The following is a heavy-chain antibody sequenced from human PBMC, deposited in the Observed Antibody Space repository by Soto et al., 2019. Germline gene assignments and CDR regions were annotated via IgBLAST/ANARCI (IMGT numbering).Heavy chain of an antibody. CDR3: ARAGEYSSSSFDY. CDR1: GFTFSSYS. Sequence: GVSLRLSCAASGFTFSSYSMNWVRQAPGKGLEWVSSISSSSSYIYYADSVKGRFTISRDNAKNSLYLQMNSPRAEDTAVYYCARAGEYSSSSFDYWGQGTLVTVSS. D-gene: IGHD6-6*01. V-gene: IGHV3-21*01. J-gene: IGHJ4*02. CDR2: ISSSSSYI.